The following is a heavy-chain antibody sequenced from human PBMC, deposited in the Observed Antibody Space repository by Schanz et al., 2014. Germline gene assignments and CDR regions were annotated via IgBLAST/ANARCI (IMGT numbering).Heavy chain of an antibody. D-gene: IGHD3-3*01. CDR1: GYTFTTYA. CDR2: ISAYNGNT. V-gene: IGHV1-18*01. J-gene: IGHJ4*02. CDR3: ARSAGRDFWSGYYTRFDY. Sequence: QVQLVQSGAEVKKPGASVRVSCKASGYTFTTYAMSWVRQAPGQGLEWMGWISAYNGNTKYPQKVQGRVTMTADTSTNTAYMELRSLRSDDTAVYYCARSAGRDFWSGYYTRFDYWGQGALVTVSS.